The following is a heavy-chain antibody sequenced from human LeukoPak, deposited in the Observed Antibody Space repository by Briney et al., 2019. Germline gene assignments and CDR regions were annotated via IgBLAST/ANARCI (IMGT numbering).Heavy chain of an antibody. V-gene: IGHV3-66*01. D-gene: IGHD6-13*01. CDR3: AGDLAAAGPYWFDP. CDR1: GFTVSSNY. CDR2: IYSGGST. J-gene: IGHJ5*02. Sequence: QPGGSLRLSCAASGFTVSSNYMSWVRQAPGKGLEWVSVIYSGGSTYYADSVEGRFTISRDNSKNTLYLQMNSLRAEDTAVYYCAGDLAAAGPYWFDPWGQGTLVTVSS.